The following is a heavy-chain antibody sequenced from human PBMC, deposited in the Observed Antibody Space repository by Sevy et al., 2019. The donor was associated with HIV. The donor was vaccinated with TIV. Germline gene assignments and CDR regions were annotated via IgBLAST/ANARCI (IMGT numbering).Heavy chain of an antibody. CDR3: ARDRGEILSSAFDY. Sequence: GGSLRLSCAASGFTFSDFRMHWVRQAPGKGLEWVAVISHDGRNNKYNVDSVKGRFTISRDNSKNTLDLQMNSLRAEDTAIYYCARDRGEILSSAFDYWGQGTLVTVSS. J-gene: IGHJ4*02. D-gene: IGHD3-16*01. CDR1: GFTFSDFR. V-gene: IGHV3-30*03. CDR2: ISHDGRNNK.